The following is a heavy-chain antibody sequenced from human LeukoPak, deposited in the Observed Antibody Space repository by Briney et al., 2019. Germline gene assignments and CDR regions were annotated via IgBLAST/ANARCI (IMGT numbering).Heavy chain of an antibody. D-gene: IGHD3-22*01. Sequence: GGSLRLSCAASGFTFSNYAMSWVRQAPGKGLEWVSAISGSGGSTSDADSVKGRFTISRDNSKNTLYLLMNSLRAEDTAVYYCAKDLNYDSSGYYPPKGFDYWGQGTLVTVSS. V-gene: IGHV3-23*01. CDR1: GFTFSNYA. CDR2: ISGSGGST. J-gene: IGHJ4*02. CDR3: AKDLNYDSSGYYPPKGFDY.